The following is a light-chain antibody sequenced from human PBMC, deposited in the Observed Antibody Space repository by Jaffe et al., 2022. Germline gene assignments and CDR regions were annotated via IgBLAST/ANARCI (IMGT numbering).Light chain of an antibody. Sequence: DIQMTQSPSTLSASVGDRVTITCRASQSINNYLAWYQQKPGKAPKLLIYQASSLQSGVPSRFSGSGSGTGFTLTISNLQPDDFATYYCQQYNSYSLTFGGGTKVEIK. V-gene: IGKV1-5*03. J-gene: IGKJ4*01. CDR2: QAS. CDR1: QSINNY. CDR3: QQYNSYSLT.